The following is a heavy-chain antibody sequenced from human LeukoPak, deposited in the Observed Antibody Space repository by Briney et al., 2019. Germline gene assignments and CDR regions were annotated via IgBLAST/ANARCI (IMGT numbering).Heavy chain of an antibody. Sequence: GASVKVSCKASGYTFTSYGFTWVRQALGQGLEWMGWITAYTGQTDYAQKFQGRVTMTADTSTNTAYMELRSLRSDDTAVYYCARDLFDYWGQGTLVTISS. CDR3: ARDLFDY. V-gene: IGHV1-18*01. CDR2: ITAYTGQT. J-gene: IGHJ4*02. CDR1: GYTFTSYG.